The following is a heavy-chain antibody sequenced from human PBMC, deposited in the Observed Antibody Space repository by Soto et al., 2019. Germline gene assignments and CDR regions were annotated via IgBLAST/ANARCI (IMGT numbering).Heavy chain of an antibody. Sequence: ASVKVSCKASGYTFTSYGISWVRQAPGQGLEWMGWISAYNGNTNYAQKLQGRVTMTTDTSTSTAYMELRSLRSDDTAVYYCARDSGAARYYYYGMDVWGQGTTVTVS. D-gene: IGHD6-6*01. V-gene: IGHV1-18*04. CDR3: ARDSGAARYYYYGMDV. J-gene: IGHJ6*02. CDR1: GYTFTSYG. CDR2: ISAYNGNT.